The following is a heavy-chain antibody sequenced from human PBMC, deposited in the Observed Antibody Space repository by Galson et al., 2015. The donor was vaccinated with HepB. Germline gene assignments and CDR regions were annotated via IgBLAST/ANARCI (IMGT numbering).Heavy chain of an antibody. V-gene: IGHV3-7*01. CDR2: IKQDGSEK. CDR1: GFTFSSYW. D-gene: IGHD6-25*01. CDR3: ARGKKGAAYAMDV. Sequence: SLRLSCAASGFTFSSYWMSWVRQAPGKGLEWVANIKQDGSEKYYVDSVKGRFTISRDEGKISLYLQMNSLRDEDTAVYYCARGKKGAAYAMDVWGQGTTVTVSS. J-gene: IGHJ6*02.